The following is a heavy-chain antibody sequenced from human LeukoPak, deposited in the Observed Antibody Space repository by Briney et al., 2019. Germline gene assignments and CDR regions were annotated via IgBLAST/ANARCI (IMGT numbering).Heavy chain of an antibody. V-gene: IGHV3-66*01. CDR1: GFTVSSNY. D-gene: IGHD6-19*01. Sequence: QPGGSLRLSCAASGFTVSSNYMSWVLQAPGKGLEWVSVIYSGGSTYYADSVKGRFTISRDNSKNTLYLQMNSLRAEDTAVYYCARESAVAGNVYYYYGMDVWGQGTTVTVSS. CDR3: ARESAVAGNVYYYYGMDV. CDR2: IYSGGST. J-gene: IGHJ6*02.